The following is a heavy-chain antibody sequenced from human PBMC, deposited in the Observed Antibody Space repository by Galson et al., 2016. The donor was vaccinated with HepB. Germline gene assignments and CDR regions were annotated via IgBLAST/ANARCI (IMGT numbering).Heavy chain of an antibody. CDR1: GGSINSSSFY. Sequence: SETLSLTCTVSGGSINSSSFYWDWIRQSPGKGLEWIANIYYSGSTYCSPSLKSRVTISVDTSKNQFSLQLTSVTAADTATYYCARHSGVGFCDTSGCGTFDFWGQGTLVTVSS. J-gene: IGHJ4*02. V-gene: IGHV4-39*01. CDR2: IYYSGST. D-gene: IGHD1-14*01. CDR3: ARHSGVGFCDTSGCGTFDF.